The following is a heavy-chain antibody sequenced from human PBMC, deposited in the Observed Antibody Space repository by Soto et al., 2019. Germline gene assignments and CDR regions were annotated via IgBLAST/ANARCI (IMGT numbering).Heavy chain of an antibody. CDR3: AKGGLLTIMYYSDY. D-gene: IGHD1-1*01. CDR1: GFTFNNYG. Sequence: GGSLRLSCAASGFTFNNYGMHWVRQAPGKGLEWVAVTSYDGSTTYYADSVKGRFTISRDNSKNTLYLQMNSLRVEDTAVYYCAKGGLLTIMYYSDYSGQGPPVTVSS. J-gene: IGHJ4*02. V-gene: IGHV3-30*18. CDR2: TSYDGSTT.